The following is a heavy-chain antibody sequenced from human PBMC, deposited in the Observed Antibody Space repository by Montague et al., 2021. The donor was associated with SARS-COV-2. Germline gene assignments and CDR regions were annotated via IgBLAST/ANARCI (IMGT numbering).Heavy chain of an antibody. Sequence: SLRLSCAASGFTFSSYAMHWVRQAPGKGLEWVAVISYDGSNKYYADSVKGRFTISRDNSKNTPYLQMNSLRAEDTAVYYCARELTYYGMDVWGQGTTVTVSS. D-gene: IGHD2-21*02. J-gene: IGHJ6*02. CDR2: ISYDGSNK. V-gene: IGHV3-30-3*01. CDR1: GFTFSSYA. CDR3: ARELTYYGMDV.